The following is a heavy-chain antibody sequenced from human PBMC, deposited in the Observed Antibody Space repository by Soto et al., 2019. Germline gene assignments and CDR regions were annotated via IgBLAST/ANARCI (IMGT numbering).Heavy chain of an antibody. CDR2: MSTSNGNT. CDR3: ARARNWVDP. CDR1: GYTFTSYD. J-gene: IGHJ5*02. V-gene: IGHV1-18*01. Sequence: QVQLVQSGAEVKKPGASVKVSCKASGYTFTSYDISWVRQAPGQGLDWMGWMSTSNGNTNYAQKLQGRVTMTTDTSTSTANMELRSLRPDDTAVYFCARARNWVDPWGQGTLVTVS.